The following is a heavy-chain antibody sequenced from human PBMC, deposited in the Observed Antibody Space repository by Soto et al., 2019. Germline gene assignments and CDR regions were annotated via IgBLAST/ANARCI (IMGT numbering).Heavy chain of an antibody. V-gene: IGHV3-23*01. Sequence: EVQLLESGGGLVQPGGSLRLSCAASGFTFSSYAMSWVRQAPGKGLEWVSAISGSGGSTYYADSVKGRFTISRNNSKNTLYRQMNSLRAEDTAVYYCAKLIRYFDWAHFDYWGQGTLVTVSS. J-gene: IGHJ4*02. CDR3: AKLIRYFDWAHFDY. CDR1: GFTFSSYA. CDR2: ISGSGGST. D-gene: IGHD3-9*01.